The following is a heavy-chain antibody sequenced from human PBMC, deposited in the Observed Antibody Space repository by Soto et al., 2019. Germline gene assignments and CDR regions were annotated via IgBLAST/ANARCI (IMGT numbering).Heavy chain of an antibody. CDR1: GFTFSSYA. CDR2: ISGSGGST. D-gene: IGHD3-3*01. CDR3: AKDRTHTSITIFGVVPNEFDY. V-gene: IGHV3-23*01. J-gene: IGHJ4*02. Sequence: PGGSLRLSCAASGFTFSSYAMSWVRQAPGKGLEWVSAISGSGGSTYYADSVKGRFTISRDNSKNTLYLQMNSLRAEDTAVYYGAKDRTHTSITIFGVVPNEFDYWGQGTLVTVSS.